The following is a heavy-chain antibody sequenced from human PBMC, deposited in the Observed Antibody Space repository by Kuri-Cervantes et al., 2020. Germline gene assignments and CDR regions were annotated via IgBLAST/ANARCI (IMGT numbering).Heavy chain of an antibody. CDR1: GSSISTDFY. CDR2: IYHSGTT. CDR3: ATNLRFLEWLDDY. V-gene: IGHV4-38-2*01. J-gene: IGHJ4*02. D-gene: IGHD3-3*01. Sequence: SETLSLTCGVSGSSISTDFYWGWIRQSPGKGLEWIGSIYHSGTTHYNPSLKSRVTISVDTSKNQFSLKLSSVTAADTAVYYCATNLRFLEWLDDYWGQGTLVTVSS.